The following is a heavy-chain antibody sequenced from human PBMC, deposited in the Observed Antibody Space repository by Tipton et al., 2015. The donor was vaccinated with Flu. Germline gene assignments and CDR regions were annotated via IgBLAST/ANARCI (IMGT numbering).Heavy chain of an antibody. V-gene: IGHV1-69*01. CDR3: ASSLRYYYDSSGYEGDY. J-gene: IGHJ4*02. CDR2: IIPIFGTA. Sequence: QLVQSGAEVKKPGSSVKVSCKASGGTFSSYAISWVRQAPGQGLEWMGGIIPIFGTANYAQKFQGRVTITADESTSTAYMELSSLRSEDTAVYYCASSLRYYYDSSGYEGDYWGQGPLVTVSS. D-gene: IGHD3-22*01. CDR1: GGTFSSYA.